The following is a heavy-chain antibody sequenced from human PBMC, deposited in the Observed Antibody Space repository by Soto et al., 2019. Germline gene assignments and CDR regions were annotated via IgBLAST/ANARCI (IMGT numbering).Heavy chain of an antibody. CDR1: GGSISSSSYY. D-gene: IGHD2-15*01. V-gene: IGHV4-39*01. J-gene: IGHJ6*02. CDR2: IYYSGST. Sequence: SETLSLTCTVSGGSISSSSYYWGWIRQPPGKGLEWIGSIYYSGSTYYNPSLKSRVTISVDTSKNQFSLKLSSVTAADTAVYYCARHRPATQMDYYYGMDVWGQGTTVTVSS. CDR3: ARHRPATQMDYYYGMDV.